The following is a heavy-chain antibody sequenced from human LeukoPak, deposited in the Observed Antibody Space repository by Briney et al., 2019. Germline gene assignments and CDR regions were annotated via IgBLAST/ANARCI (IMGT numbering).Heavy chain of an antibody. J-gene: IGHJ4*02. CDR1: GFTFDDYA. Sequence: GGSLRLSCAASGFTFDDYAMHWVRQAPGKGLEWVSAISGSGGSTYYADSVKGRFTISRDNSKNTLYLQMNSLRAEDTAVYYCAKRGITGTTRYFDYWGQGTLVTVSS. CDR2: ISGSGGST. V-gene: IGHV3-23*01. CDR3: AKRGITGTTRYFDY. D-gene: IGHD1-14*01.